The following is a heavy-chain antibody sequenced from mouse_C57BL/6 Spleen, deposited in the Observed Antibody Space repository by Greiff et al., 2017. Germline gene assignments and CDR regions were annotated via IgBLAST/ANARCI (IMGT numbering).Heavy chain of an antibody. Sequence: QVQLQQSGAELVRPGASVTLSCKASGYTFTDYEMHWVKQTPVHGLEWIGAIDPETGGNAYNQKFKGKAILTADKSSSTAYMELRSLTSEDSAVYYCTVYYYGSSYAWFAYWGQGTLVTVSA. V-gene: IGHV1-15*01. D-gene: IGHD1-1*01. CDR1: GYTFTDYE. J-gene: IGHJ3*01. CDR3: TVYYYGSSYAWFAY. CDR2: IDPETGGN.